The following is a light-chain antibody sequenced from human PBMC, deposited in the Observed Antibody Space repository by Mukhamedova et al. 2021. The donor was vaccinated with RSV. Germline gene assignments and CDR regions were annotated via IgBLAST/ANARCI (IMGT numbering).Light chain of an antibody. CDR2: DDS. V-gene: IGLV3-21*02. CDR3: QVWDSSSDHPV. Sequence: GGNNIGSKSVHWYQQKPGQAPVLVVYDDSDWPSGIPERFSGSNSGNTATLTISRVEAGDEADYYCQVWDSSSDHPVFGTGTKVTV. J-gene: IGLJ1*01. CDR1: NIGSKS.